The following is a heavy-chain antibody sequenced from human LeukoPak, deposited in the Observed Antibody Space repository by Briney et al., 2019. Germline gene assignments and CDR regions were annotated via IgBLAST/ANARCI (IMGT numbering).Heavy chain of an antibody. CDR2: ISSSSSYI. CDR1: GFTFSSYS. CDR3: ARGGWNDRYNWFDP. Sequence: RGSLRLSCAASGFTFSSYSMNWVRQAPGKGLEWVSSISSSSSYIYYADSVKGRFTISRDNAKNSLYLQMNSLRAEDTAVYYCARGGWNDRYNWFDPWGQGTLVTVSS. V-gene: IGHV3-21*01. D-gene: IGHD1-1*01. J-gene: IGHJ5*02.